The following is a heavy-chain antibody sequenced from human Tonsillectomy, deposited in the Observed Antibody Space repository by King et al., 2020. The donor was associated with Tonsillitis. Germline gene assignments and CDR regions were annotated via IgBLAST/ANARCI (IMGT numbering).Heavy chain of an antibody. J-gene: IGHJ4*02. CDR1: GFTFSSYK. V-gene: IGHV3-48*03. Sequence: VQLVESGGGLVQPGGSLRLSCAASGFTFSSYKMNWVRQAPGKGLEWVSYISSSGSSGSTIYYTDSVRGRFTISRANAKNSLYLQMNSLRAEDTAVYYCAREFEPVGYSGGWLVYWGQGTLVTVSS. CDR3: AREFEPVGYSGGWLVY. CDR2: ISSSGSSGSTI. D-gene: IGHD6-19*01.